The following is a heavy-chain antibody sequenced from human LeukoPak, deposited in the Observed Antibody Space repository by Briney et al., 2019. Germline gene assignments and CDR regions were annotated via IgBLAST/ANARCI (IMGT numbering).Heavy chain of an antibody. D-gene: IGHD3-10*01. V-gene: IGHV1-24*01. CDR1: GYTLTELS. Sequence: GASVKVSCKVSGYTLTELSMHWVRHAPGKGLERMGGFDPEDGETIYAQKFQGRVTMTEDTSTDTAYMELSSLRSEDTAVYYCATYYYGSGSYYNWFDPWGQGTLVTVSS. J-gene: IGHJ5*02. CDR2: FDPEDGET. CDR3: ATYYYGSGSYYNWFDP.